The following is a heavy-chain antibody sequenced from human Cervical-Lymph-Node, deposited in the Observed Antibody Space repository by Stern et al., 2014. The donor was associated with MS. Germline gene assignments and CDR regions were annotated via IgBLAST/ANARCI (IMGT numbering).Heavy chain of an antibody. Sequence: QVQLVESGAEVKKPGASVKVSCKASGYTFTGYYMHWVRQAPGQGLEWMGRINPNRGGTNYAQKFQGRVTMTRDTSISTAYMELSRLRSDDTAVYYCARVGIAVYYYGMDVWGQGTTVTVSS. D-gene: IGHD6-19*01. CDR3: ARVGIAVYYYGMDV. V-gene: IGHV1-2*06. CDR1: GYTFTGYY. J-gene: IGHJ6*02. CDR2: INPNRGGT.